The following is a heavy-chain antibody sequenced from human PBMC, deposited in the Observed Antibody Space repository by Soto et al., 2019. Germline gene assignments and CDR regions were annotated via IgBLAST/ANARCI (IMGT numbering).Heavy chain of an antibody. CDR2: ISYSGST. D-gene: IGHD4-4*01. CDR3: AGREPLYSNYDGNWFDP. J-gene: IGHJ5*02. CDR1: GGSISSGGYY. Sequence: SETLSLTCTVSGGSISSGGYYWSWISQHPGKGLEWIGYISYSGSTYYNPSRKSGVTISVDTSKNQFSLKLSSVTAADTAVYYCAGREPLYSNYDGNWFDPWGQGTLVTVSS. V-gene: IGHV4-31*03.